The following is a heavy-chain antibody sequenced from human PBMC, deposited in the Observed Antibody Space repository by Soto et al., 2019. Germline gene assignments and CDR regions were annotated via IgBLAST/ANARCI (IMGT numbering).Heavy chain of an antibody. Sequence: QVQLVESGGGVVQPGRSLRLSCAASGFTFSSYAMHRVRQAPGKGLEWVAVISYDGSNKYYADSVKGRFTISRDNSKNTLYLQMNSLRAEDTAVYYCAREGSGYPDYWGQGTLVTVSS. CDR1: GFTFSSYA. J-gene: IGHJ4*02. V-gene: IGHV3-30-3*01. CDR2: ISYDGSNK. CDR3: AREGSGYPDY. D-gene: IGHD3-22*01.